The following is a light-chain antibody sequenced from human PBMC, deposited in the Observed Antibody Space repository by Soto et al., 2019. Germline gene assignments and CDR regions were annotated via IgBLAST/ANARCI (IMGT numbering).Light chain of an antibody. CDR1: SSDVGSYNL. Sequence: QSVLTQPASVSGSPGQSITISCTGTSSDVGSYNLVSWYQQHPGKAPKLMIYEGSKRPSGVSNRFSGSKSGNTASLTISGLQAEDEADYYCCSYAGSSLYVFGTGKKVIV. CDR2: EGS. V-gene: IGLV2-23*01. J-gene: IGLJ1*01. CDR3: CSYAGSSLYV.